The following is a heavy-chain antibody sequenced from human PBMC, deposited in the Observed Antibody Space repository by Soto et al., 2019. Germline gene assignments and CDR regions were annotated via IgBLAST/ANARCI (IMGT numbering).Heavy chain of an antibody. CDR3: ARGGLQHALDV. J-gene: IGHJ6*02. CDR1: GFTFSNYW. Sequence: EVQLVESGGGWVQPGGSLRLSCAASGFTFSNYWMYWVRQAPGKGLVWVSRGNNDGTDTTHADSVKGRFTISRDNAENTLYLQMNSLRAEDTAVYYCARGGLQHALDVWGQGSTVTVSS. CDR2: GNNDGTDT. D-gene: IGHD6-13*01. V-gene: IGHV3-74*03.